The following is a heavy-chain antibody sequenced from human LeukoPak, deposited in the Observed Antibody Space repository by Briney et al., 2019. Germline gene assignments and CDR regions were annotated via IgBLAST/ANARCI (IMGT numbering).Heavy chain of an antibody. J-gene: IGHJ4*02. CDR2: ISNDGSKK. CDR1: GFTFSSYG. CDR3: ARERYFDY. V-gene: IGHV3-30*03. Sequence: GGSLRLSCAASGFTFSSYGMHWVRQAPGKGLDWVAVISNDGSKKYYADSVKGRFTISRDNSKNTLSLQVSSLRTEDTAVYYCARERYFDYWGQGTLVTVSS.